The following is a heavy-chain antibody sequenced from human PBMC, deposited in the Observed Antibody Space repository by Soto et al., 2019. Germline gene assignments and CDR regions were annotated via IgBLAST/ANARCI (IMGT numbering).Heavy chain of an antibody. J-gene: IGHJ4*02. D-gene: IGHD2-8*01. Sequence: SETLSLTCTVSGDSISNYYWAWIRQHPETGLEWIGYVHSNGNTHHNPSLKSRVTISMDTSKNQFSLNLNSVTAADTAVYYCARHLRDTNGDWSQFDYWGQGTLVTVSS. CDR1: GDSISNYY. CDR3: ARHLRDTNGDWSQFDY. CDR2: VHSNGNT. V-gene: IGHV4-59*08.